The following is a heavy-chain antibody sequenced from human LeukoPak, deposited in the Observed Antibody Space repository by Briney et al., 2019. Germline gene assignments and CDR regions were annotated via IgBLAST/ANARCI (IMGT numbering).Heavy chain of an antibody. J-gene: IGHJ3*02. CDR2: IIPIFGTA. V-gene: IGHV1-69*01. D-gene: IGHD2-2*02. CDR1: GGTFSSYA. CDR3: ARDMGCSSITCYSVPYDAFDI. Sequence: SVKVSCKASGGTFSSYAISWVRQAPGHGLKWMGGIIPIFGTANYAQKFQGRVTITADESTSTAYMELSSLRSEDTAVYYCARDMGCSSITCYSVPYDAFDIWGQGTMVTVSS.